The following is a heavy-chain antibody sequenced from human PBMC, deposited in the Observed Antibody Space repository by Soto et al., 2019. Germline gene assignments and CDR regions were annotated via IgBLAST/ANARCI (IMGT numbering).Heavy chain of an antibody. V-gene: IGHV6-1*01. Sequence: PSQTLSLTCAISGDSVSSNSAAWNWIRQSPSRGLEWLGRTYYRSKWYNDYAVSVKSRITINPDTSKNQFSLQLNSVTPEDTAVYYCAREVEEWEYCSGGSRYRWLDPWGQGTLVTVSS. CDR2: TYYRSKWYN. J-gene: IGHJ5*02. CDR1: GDSVSSNSAA. D-gene: IGHD2-15*01. CDR3: AREVEEWEYCSGGSRYRWLDP.